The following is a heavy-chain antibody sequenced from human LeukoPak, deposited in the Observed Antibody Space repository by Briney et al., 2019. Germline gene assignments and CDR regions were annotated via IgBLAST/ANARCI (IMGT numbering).Heavy chain of an antibody. CDR1: GFTFSSYS. J-gene: IGHJ6*02. D-gene: IGHD1-26*01. Sequence: PGGSLRLSCAASGFTFSSYSMNWVRQAPGKGLEWVSYISSSSSTIYYADSVKGRFTISRDNAKNSLYLQMNSLRDEDTAVYYCARALWEPRPGYYYYGMDVWGQGTTVTVSS. V-gene: IGHV3-48*02. CDR3: ARALWEPRPGYYYYGMDV. CDR2: ISSSSSTI.